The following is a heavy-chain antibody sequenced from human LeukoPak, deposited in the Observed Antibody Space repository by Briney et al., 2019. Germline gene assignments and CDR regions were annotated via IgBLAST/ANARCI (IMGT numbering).Heavy chain of an antibody. V-gene: IGHV3-48*03. CDR2: ISSGGSTI. CDR3: ARVPYYYDSSGYYNYAFDI. J-gene: IGHJ3*02. D-gene: IGHD3-22*01. CDR1: GFTFSNYE. Sequence: GGSLRLSRAASGFTFSNYEMKWVRQAPGKGLEWVSYISSGGSTIYYADSVKGRFTISRDNAKNSLFLQMNSLRAEDTAVYYCARVPYYYDSSGYYNYAFDIWGQGTMITVSS.